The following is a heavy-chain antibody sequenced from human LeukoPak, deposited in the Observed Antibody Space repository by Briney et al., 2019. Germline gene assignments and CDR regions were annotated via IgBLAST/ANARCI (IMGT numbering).Heavy chain of an antibody. V-gene: IGHV3-23*01. J-gene: IGHJ6*03. Sequence: GGSLRLSCAASGFTFSSYAMSWVRQAPGKGLEWVSAISDSSGSTYYADSVKGRFTISRDNSKNTLYLQMNSLRAEDTAVYYCAKVRTRWTMVRGVPYMDVWGKGTTVTVSS. CDR1: GFTFSSYA. CDR2: ISDSSGST. CDR3: AKVRTRWTMVRGVPYMDV. D-gene: IGHD3-10*01.